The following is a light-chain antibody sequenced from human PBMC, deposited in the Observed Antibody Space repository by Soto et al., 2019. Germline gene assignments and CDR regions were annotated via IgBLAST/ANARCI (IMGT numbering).Light chain of an antibody. Sequence: DVQMPQSPYSLSPSLGDRVTIPFLASQNIFSYLSWYPHKPGKAPYLLIYAASSLQSGVPSRFSGSGSGTDFALTISSLQPEDFATFYCQQSYSVPHTFGQGTRLE. J-gene: IGKJ5*01. CDR3: QQSYSVPHT. CDR1: QNIFSY. CDR2: AAS. V-gene: IGKV1-39*01.